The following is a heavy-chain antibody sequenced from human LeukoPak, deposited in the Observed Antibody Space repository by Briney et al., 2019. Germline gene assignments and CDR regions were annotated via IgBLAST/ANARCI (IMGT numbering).Heavy chain of an antibody. CDR2: INWNGGST. J-gene: IGHJ6*03. Sequence: GGSLRLSCAASGFTFDDYGMSWVRQAPGKGLEWVSGINWNGGSTGYADSVKGRFTISRDNAKNSLYLQMNSLRAEDTALYYCARDPANSYGYDGYYYYYMDAWGKGTTVTVSS. D-gene: IGHD5-18*01. V-gene: IGHV3-20*04. CDR1: GFTFDDYG. CDR3: ARDPANSYGYDGYYYYYMDA.